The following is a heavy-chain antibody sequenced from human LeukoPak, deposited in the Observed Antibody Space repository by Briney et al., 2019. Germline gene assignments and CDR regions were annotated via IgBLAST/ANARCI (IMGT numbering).Heavy chain of an antibody. CDR1: GGSISSYC. D-gene: IGHD6-19*01. V-gene: IGHV4-59*12. CDR2: IYYSGST. J-gene: IGHJ4*02. Sequence: SETLSLTCTVSGGSISSYCWSWIRQPPGKGLEWIGYIYYSGSTNYNPSLKSRVTISVDKSKNQFFLKLNSVTAADTAVYYCGRLLAGLDWGQGTLVTVSS. CDR3: GRLLAGLD.